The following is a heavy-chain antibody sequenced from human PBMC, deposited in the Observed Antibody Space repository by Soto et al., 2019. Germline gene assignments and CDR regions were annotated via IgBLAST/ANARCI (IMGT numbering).Heavy chain of an antibody. CDR3: AKALVPALTAKFGY. D-gene: IGHD5-18*01. V-gene: IGHV3-23*01. CDR1: GFIFNNYA. Sequence: PGGSLRLSCAASGFIFNNYAMTWVRQAPGKGLEWVSTVTASGGGTFYANSVKGRFTISRDNSRNTLHLQMSSLRVEDTALYYCAKALVPALTAKFGYWSQGTLVTVSS. J-gene: IGHJ4*02. CDR2: VTASGGGT.